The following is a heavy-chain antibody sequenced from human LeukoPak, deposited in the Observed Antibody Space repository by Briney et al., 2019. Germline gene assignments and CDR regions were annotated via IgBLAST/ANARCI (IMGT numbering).Heavy chain of an antibody. V-gene: IGHV3-23*01. CDR3: AKTRGDYVYYYYMDV. CDR2: ISDSGGYT. D-gene: IGHD2-21*02. Sequence: GGSLRLSCAASGLTFRTYAMSWVRQAPGKGLEWVSSISDSGGYTYYADSVKGRFTISRDNSKNTLYLQMNSLRAEDTAVYYCAKTRGDYVYYYYMDVWGKGTTVTISS. CDR1: GLTFRTYA. J-gene: IGHJ6*03.